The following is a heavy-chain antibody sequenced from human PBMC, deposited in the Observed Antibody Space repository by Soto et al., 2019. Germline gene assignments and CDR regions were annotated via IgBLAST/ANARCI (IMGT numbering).Heavy chain of an antibody. Sequence: EVPLVESGGGLVQPGGSLRLSCAASGFTVSSNYMSWVRQAPGKGLEWVSVIYSGGSTYYADSVKGRFTISRDNSKNTLYLQMNSLRAEDTAVYYCARDPYSSGWYGPFDYWGQGTLVTVSS. CDR2: IYSGGST. CDR3: ARDPYSSGWYGPFDY. CDR1: GFTVSSNY. V-gene: IGHV3-66*01. J-gene: IGHJ4*02. D-gene: IGHD6-19*01.